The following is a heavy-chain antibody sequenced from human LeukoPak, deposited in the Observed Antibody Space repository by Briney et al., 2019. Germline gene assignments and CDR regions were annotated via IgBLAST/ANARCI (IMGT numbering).Heavy chain of an antibody. CDR2: INHSGST. J-gene: IGHJ4*02. CDR3: ARDTSRIAVAGTGFDY. CDR1: GGSFSGYY. V-gene: IGHV4-34*01. D-gene: IGHD6-19*01. Sequence: SETLSLTCAVYGGSFSGYYWSWIRQPPGKGLEWIGEINHSGSTNYNPSLKSRVTISVDTSKNQFSLKLSSVTAADTAVYYCARDTSRIAVAGTGFDYWGQGTLVTVSS.